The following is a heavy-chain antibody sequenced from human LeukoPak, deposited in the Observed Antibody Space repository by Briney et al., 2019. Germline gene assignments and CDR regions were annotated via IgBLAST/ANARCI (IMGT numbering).Heavy chain of an antibody. D-gene: IGHD3-22*01. J-gene: IGHJ4*02. Sequence: SETLSLTCGVYNGSFSGYYWSWIRQPPGKGLEWIGEINHSGSTNYNPSLKSRVTISVDTSKNQFSLTLRSVTAADTAVYFCEETGFDSSGYSLVDNWGQGTLVTASS. V-gene: IGHV4-34*01. CDR2: INHSGST. CDR3: EETGFDSSGYSLVDN. CDR1: NGSFSGYY.